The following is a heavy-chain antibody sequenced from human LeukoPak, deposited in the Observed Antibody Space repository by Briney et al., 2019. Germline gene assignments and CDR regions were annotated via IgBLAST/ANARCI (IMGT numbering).Heavy chain of an antibody. D-gene: IGHD3-10*01. V-gene: IGHV3-23*01. J-gene: IGHJ5*02. Sequence: GESLRLSCAASGFTFITYALSWVRQAPGKGLEWVSLISGSGGSTYYADSVKGRFTISRDNSKNTLYLQMNSLRAEDTAVYYCAKDNYGTGRFNWFDPWGQGTLVTVSS. CDR2: ISGSGGST. CDR1: GFTFITYA. CDR3: AKDNYGTGRFNWFDP.